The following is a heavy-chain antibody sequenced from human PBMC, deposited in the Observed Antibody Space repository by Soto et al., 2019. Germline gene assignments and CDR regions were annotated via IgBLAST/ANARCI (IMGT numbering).Heavy chain of an antibody. CDR1: RGSINSGGYY. V-gene: IGHV4-31*03. CDR2: IYYSGST. Sequence: QVQLQESGPGLVRPSQTLSLTCTVSRGSINSGGYYWNWIRQHPGKGLEWIGKIYYSGSTYYNPSLKSRVVISIDTSENQFSLKLSSVTAADTAVYYCARALDCTTNSCPNNWFDPWGQGTLVTVSS. D-gene: IGHD2-2*01. J-gene: IGHJ5*02. CDR3: ARALDCTTNSCPNNWFDP.